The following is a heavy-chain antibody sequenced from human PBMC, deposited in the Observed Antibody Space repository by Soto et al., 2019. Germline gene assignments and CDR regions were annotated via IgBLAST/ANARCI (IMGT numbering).Heavy chain of an antibody. J-gene: IGHJ4*02. Sequence: PGGSLRLSCAASGFTFSTYGMNWVRQAPGKGLEWVSYISSSSSTIFYTDSVKGRFTVSRDNAKNQVVLTMTNPDPVDTATYYCAHRRVANGFDYWGQGTLVTAPQ. CDR3: AHRRVANGFDY. D-gene: IGHD2-8*01. V-gene: IGHV3-48*01. CDR2: ISSSSSTI. CDR1: GFTFSTYG.